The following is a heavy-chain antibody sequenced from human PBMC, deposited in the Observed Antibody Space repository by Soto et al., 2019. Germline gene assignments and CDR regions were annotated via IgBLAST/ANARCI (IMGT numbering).Heavy chain of an antibody. Sequence: QVQLVQSGAEVKKPGSSVKVSCKASGGTFSSYTISWVRQAPGQGLEWMGRIIPILGIANYAQKFQGRVTITADKSTSTDYMELSSLRSEDTAVYYCAREVVVVPAAIYYCMDVWGQGTTVTVSS. V-gene: IGHV1-69*08. CDR2: IIPILGIA. CDR1: GGTFSSYT. J-gene: IGHJ6*02. CDR3: AREVVVVPAAIYYCMDV. D-gene: IGHD2-2*01.